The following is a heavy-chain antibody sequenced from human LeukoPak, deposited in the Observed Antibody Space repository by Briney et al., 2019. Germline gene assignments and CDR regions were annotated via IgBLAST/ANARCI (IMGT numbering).Heavy chain of an antibody. CDR2: IRAGGGTT. CDR1: GFTFSSYA. Sequence: GGSLRLSCAASGFTFSSYAMSWVRQAPGKGLEWVSAIRAGGGTTYYGDSVKGRFTISRDKSKTTLYLQMNSLKAEDTAMYYCAKDRDGGSNTRAKGFDYWGQGTLVTVSS. CDR3: AKDRDGGSNTRAKGFDY. D-gene: IGHD3-16*01. V-gene: IGHV3-23*01. J-gene: IGHJ4*02.